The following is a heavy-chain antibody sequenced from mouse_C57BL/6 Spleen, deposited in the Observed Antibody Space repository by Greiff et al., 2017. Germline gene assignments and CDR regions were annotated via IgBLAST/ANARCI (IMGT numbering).Heavy chain of an antibody. CDR1: GYAFSSYW. CDR2: IYPGDGDT. D-gene: IGHD2-3*01. CDR3: ARKGYDGLYYAMDY. Sequence: VQLQESGAELVKPGASVKISCKASGYAFSSYWMNWVKQRPGKGLEWIGQIYPGDGDTNYNGKFKGKATLTADKSSSTAYMQLSSLTSEDSAVYFCARKGYDGLYYAMDYWGQGTSVTVSS. J-gene: IGHJ4*01. V-gene: IGHV1-80*01.